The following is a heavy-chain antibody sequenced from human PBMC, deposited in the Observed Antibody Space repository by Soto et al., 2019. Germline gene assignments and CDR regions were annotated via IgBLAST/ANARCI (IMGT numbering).Heavy chain of an antibody. J-gene: IGHJ5*02. CDR1: GFTFSSYA. D-gene: IGHD5-18*01. V-gene: IGHV3-23*01. CDR2: ISGSGGST. CDR3: AKDGDGYPNPTDWFDP. Sequence: GGFLRLSCAASGFTFSSYAMSWVRQAPGKGLEWVSAISGSGGSTYYADSVKGRFTISRDNSKNTLYLQMNSMRDEDTAVYYCAKDGDGYPNPTDWFDPWGQGTLVTVSS.